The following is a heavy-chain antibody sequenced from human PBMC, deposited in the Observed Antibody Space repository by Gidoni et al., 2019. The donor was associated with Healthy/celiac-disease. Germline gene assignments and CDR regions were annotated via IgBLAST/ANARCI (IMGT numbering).Heavy chain of an antibody. CDR3: ARVGSKRGYCSGGSCSPRRDGYFDY. Sequence: QVQLQQRCSGLLQPSETLSLTCSVYGGSFSGSYWSWIRQPPGKGLEWIGEINHSGSTNYNPSLKSRVTISVDTSKNQFSLKLSSVTAADTAVYYCARVGSKRGYCSGGSCSPRRDGYFDYWGQGTLVTVSS. V-gene: IGHV4-34*01. CDR1: GGSFSGSY. J-gene: IGHJ4*02. CDR2: INHSGST. D-gene: IGHD2-15*01.